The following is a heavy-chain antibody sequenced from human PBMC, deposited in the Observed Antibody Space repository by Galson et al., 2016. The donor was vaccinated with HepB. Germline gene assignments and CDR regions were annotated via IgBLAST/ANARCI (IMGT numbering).Heavy chain of an antibody. V-gene: IGHV4-59*01. CDR3: ARVETEGYNLFVGDYYFDY. CDR1: GGSISNYY. CDR2: VSYSGDT. J-gene: IGHJ4*01. D-gene: IGHD5-24*01. Sequence: ETLSLTCTVSGGSISNYYWSWIRQPPGKGLEWLGYVSYSGDTNYNPSLKRRVTISVDTAKNQFSLRLSSVTAADTALYYCARVETEGYNLFVGDYYFDYWGHGTLVTVSS.